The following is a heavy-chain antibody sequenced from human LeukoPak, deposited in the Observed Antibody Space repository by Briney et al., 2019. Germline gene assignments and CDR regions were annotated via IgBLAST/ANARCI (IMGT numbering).Heavy chain of an antibody. CDR3: ARGGPGSTYYYYGMDV. Sequence: GGSLRLSCAASGFTFSSYAMHWVRQAPGKGLEWVAVISYDGSNKYYADSVKGRFTISRDNSKNTLYLQMNSLRAEDTAVYYCARGGPGSTYYYYGMDVWGQGTTVTASS. D-gene: IGHD5-12*01. CDR2: ISYDGSNK. CDR1: GFTFSSYA. V-gene: IGHV3-30*04. J-gene: IGHJ6*02.